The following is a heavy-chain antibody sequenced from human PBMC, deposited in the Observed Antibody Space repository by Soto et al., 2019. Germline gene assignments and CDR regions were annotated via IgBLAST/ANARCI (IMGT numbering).Heavy chain of an antibody. CDR1: GGSISSDDYY. V-gene: IGHV4-30-4*01. J-gene: IGHJ4*02. Sequence: QVQLQESGPGLVKPSQTLSLTCTVSGGSISSDDYYWSWIRQPPGKGLEWLGYIYYSGSTYYNPSHKSRVTISVDTSKNQFSLKLISVTAADTAVYYCARDRSYDYGQSRNFDYWGQGTLVTVSS. CDR2: IYYSGST. CDR3: ARDRSYDYGQSRNFDY. D-gene: IGHD5-12*01.